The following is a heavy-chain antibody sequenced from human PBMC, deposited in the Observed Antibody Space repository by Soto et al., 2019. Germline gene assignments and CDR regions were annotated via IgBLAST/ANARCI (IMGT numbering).Heavy chain of an antibody. CDR1: GFTFSSYA. V-gene: IGHV3-23*01. CDR3: AKGSQSSFDY. D-gene: IGHD6-6*01. J-gene: IGHJ4*02. CDR2: IRGSGGST. Sequence: EVQLLESGGGLVQPGGSMRLSCAASGFTFSSYAMSWVRQAPGKGLEWVSAIRGSGGSTYYADSVKGRFTNSRDNAKNALDLQMNSLRAEDTAVYYCAKGSQSSFDYWGQGTLVTVSS.